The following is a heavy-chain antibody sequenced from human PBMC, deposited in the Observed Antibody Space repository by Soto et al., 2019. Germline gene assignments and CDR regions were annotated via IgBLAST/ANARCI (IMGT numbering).Heavy chain of an antibody. J-gene: IGHJ6*02. D-gene: IGHD2-15*01. CDR2: IIPIFGTA. Sequence: GASVKVSCKASGGTFSIYAIIWVRQAPGQGLEWMGGIIPIFGTANYAQKFQGRVTITADESTSTAYMELSSLRSEDTAVYYCASSPEGYCSGGSCYSPRYYYGMDVWGQGTTVTVSS. V-gene: IGHV1-69*13. CDR3: ASSPEGYCSGGSCYSPRYYYGMDV. CDR1: GGTFSIYA.